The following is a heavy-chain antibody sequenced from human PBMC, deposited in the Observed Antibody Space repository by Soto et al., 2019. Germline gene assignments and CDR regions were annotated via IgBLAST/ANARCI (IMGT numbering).Heavy chain of an antibody. CDR1: GYTFTSYA. CDR3: AVGPGDSSSWRPRNWFDP. D-gene: IGHD6-13*01. V-gene: IGHV1-8*01. Sequence: QVQLVQSGAAVKKPGASVKVSCKASGYTFTSYAIYWVRQAPGQVLAWMGWMNHNRGNTGDAQKFQGRVTMTRNNSISTAYLELSSLRSEDTAVYYCAVGPGDSSSWRPRNWFDPLGQVPLVTVSS. J-gene: IGHJ5*02. CDR2: MNHNRGNT.